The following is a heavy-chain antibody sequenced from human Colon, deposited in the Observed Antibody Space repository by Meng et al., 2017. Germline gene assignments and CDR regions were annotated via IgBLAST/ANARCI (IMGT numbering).Heavy chain of an antibody. CDR3: ARSGSSGWIDY. J-gene: IGHJ4*02. V-gene: IGHV6-1*01. CDR2: TYYRSKWYN. CDR1: GNSVSSNSSA. Sequence: QLQQDVQALGNPSQTVRLTCANTGNSVSSNSSAWNWTRQSPSRGLEWLGRTYYRSKWYNGYAVSVKSRITINQDTFKNQFSLQLNSVTPEDTAMYYCARSGSSGWIDYWCQGTLVTVSS. D-gene: IGHD6-19*01.